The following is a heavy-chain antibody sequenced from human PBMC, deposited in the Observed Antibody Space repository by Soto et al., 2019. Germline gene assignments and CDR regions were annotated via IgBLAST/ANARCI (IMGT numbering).Heavy chain of an antibody. CDR3: ARWGTYDSSEYYFDY. CDR1: GFTVSSNY. CDR2: IYSGGST. J-gene: IGHJ4*02. D-gene: IGHD3-22*01. Sequence: PGGSLRLSCAASGFTVSSNYMSWVRQAPGKGLEWVSVIYSGGSTYYADSVKGRFTISRDNSKNTLYLQMNSLRAEDTAVYYCARWGTYDSSEYYFDYWGQGTLVTVSS. V-gene: IGHV3-53*01.